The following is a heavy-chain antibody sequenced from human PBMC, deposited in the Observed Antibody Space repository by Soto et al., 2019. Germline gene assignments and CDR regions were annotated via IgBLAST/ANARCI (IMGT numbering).Heavy chain of an antibody. CDR3: ARGPGYCSSTSCPATNYYYYMDV. CDR1: GYTFTSYD. D-gene: IGHD2-2*01. J-gene: IGHJ6*03. V-gene: IGHV1-8*01. Sequence: QVQLVQSGAEVKKPGASVKVSCKASGYTFTSYDINWVRQATGRGLEWMGWMNPNSGNTGYAQKFQGRVTMTRNTSISTAYMELSSLGSEDMAVYYCARGPGYCSSTSCPATNYYYYMDVWGKGTTVTVSS. CDR2: MNPNSGNT.